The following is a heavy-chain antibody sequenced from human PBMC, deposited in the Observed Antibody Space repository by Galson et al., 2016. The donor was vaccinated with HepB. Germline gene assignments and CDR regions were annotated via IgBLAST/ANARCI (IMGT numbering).Heavy chain of an antibody. J-gene: IGHJ4*02. CDR3: ARDPQGTSASYPLDY. CDR2: ISGSSATI. CDR1: GFTFSSYS. D-gene: IGHD2-2*01. V-gene: IGHV3-48*02. Sequence: SLRLSCAASGFTFSSYSMNWVRQAPGKGLEWVSYISGSSATIHYSDSVKGRFTISRDNAKDSVYLQMNSLRDEDTAGYYCARDPQGTSASYPLDYWGQGTLVSVSS.